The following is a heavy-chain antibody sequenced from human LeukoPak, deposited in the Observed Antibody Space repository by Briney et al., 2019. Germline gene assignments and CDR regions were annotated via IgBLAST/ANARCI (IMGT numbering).Heavy chain of an antibody. Sequence: ASVKVPCKASGYTFTSYAMHWVRQAPGQRLEWMGWINAGNGNTKYSQKFQGRVTITRDTSASTAYMELSSLRSEDTAVYYCARFGLNYGGNPGDYWGQGTLVTVSS. CDR2: INAGNGNT. V-gene: IGHV1-3*01. CDR3: ARFGLNYGGNPGDY. D-gene: IGHD4-23*01. CDR1: GYTFTSYA. J-gene: IGHJ4*02.